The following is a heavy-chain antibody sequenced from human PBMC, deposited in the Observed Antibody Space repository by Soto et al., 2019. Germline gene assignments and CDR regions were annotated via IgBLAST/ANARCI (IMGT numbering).Heavy chain of an antibody. J-gene: IGHJ4*02. CDR3: AKHWRFVVAGPFDY. CDR1: GFTFSSYA. V-gene: IGHV3-23*01. CDR2: ISGSGGST. D-gene: IGHD6-19*01. Sequence: GGSLRLSCAASGFTFSSYAMSWVRQAPGKGLEWVSAISGSGGSTYYADSVKGRFTISRENSKNTLYLQMNSLRAEDTAVYYCAKHWRFVVAGPFDYWGQGTLVTVSS.